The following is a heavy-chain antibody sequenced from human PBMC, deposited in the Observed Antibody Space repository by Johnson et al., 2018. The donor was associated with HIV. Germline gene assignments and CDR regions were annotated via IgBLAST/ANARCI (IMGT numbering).Heavy chain of an antibody. CDR1: GFTFSSYT. Sequence: QLVESGGGVVQPGRSLRLSCTASGFTFSSYTMHWVRQAPGKGLEWVAVLSYDGSYKYYADSVKGRFTISRDNSKNTLYLQMNRLRAEDTAVYYSARGRGAPRADAFDVWGQGTVVTVSS. V-gene: IGHV3-30*04. J-gene: IGHJ3*01. CDR3: ARGRGAPRADAFDV. CDR2: LSYDGSYK. D-gene: IGHD3-10*01.